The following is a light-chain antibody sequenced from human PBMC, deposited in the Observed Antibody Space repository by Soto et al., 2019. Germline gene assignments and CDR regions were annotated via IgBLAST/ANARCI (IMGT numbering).Light chain of an antibody. CDR2: SNN. J-gene: IGLJ2*01. V-gene: IGLV1-44*01. Sequence: QSVLTQPLSASGTPGQRVNISCSGSSSNIGSNTVNWYQQLPGTAPKLLIYSNNQRPSGVPDRFSGSKSGTSASLAISGLQSEDEADYYCAAWDDSLNGPVFGGGTKLTVL. CDR3: AAWDDSLNGPV. CDR1: SSNIGSNT.